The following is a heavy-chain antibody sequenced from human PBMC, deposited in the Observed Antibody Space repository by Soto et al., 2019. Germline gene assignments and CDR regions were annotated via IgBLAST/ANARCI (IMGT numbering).Heavy chain of an antibody. V-gene: IGHV1-69*13. Sequence: GGSVKVSFKACGEPFSSHGISLVRQAPGQGLEYMGGIIPKFGTTNYAQKFRGRVTITADESTSTAYMEVSSLRYEDTAVYYCGRASGRGWYNWCGRWGQGTLVTGSS. CDR2: IIPKFGTT. J-gene: IGHJ5*02. D-gene: IGHD6-19*01. CDR1: GEPFSSHG. CDR3: GRASGRGWYNWCGR.